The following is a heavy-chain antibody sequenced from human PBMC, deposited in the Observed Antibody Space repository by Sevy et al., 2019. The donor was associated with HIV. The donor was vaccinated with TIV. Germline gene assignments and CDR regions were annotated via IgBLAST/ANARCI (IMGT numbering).Heavy chain of an antibody. CDR1: GFTFDGYA. J-gene: IGHJ6*02. CDR2: IRWNSRNI. CDR3: AKDINRGCDGLTCYPYYYYFYGLDA. D-gene: IGHD2-21*01. Sequence: GGSLRLSCSASGFTFDGYAMHWVRQVPGKGLEWVSGIRWNSRNIRYADSVKGRFTISRDNANHFLYLEMNSLRPEDTALYYCAKDINRGCDGLTCYPYYYYFYGLDAWGQGTTVTVSS. V-gene: IGHV3-9*01.